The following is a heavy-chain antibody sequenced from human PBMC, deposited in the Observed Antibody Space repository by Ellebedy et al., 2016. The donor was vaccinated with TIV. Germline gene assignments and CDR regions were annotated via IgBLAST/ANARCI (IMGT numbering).Heavy chain of an antibody. CDR3: ARYNWNQGSDY. CDR2: ISGSGVST. J-gene: IGHJ4*02. D-gene: IGHD1-20*01. V-gene: IGHV3-23*01. Sequence: GESLKISCAASGFTFSSYAMSWVRQAPGKGLEWVSGISGSGVSTYYADSVKGRFTISRDNSKNTLYLQMNSLRPEDTALYYCARYNWNQGSDYWGQGTLVTVSS. CDR1: GFTFSSYA.